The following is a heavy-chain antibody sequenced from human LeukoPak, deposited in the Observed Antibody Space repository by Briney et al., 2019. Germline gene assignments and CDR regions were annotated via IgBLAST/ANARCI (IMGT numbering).Heavy chain of an antibody. D-gene: IGHD6-13*01. CDR2: IKQDGSEK. Sequence: PGGSLRLSCAASAFTFSSFWMSWVRQAPGKGLERVANIKQDGSEKYYVDSVKGRFTISRDNAKNSLYLQMNSLRAEDTAVYYCAREGLGSIYSSSAPKGDYWGQGTLVTVSS. CDR3: AREGLGSIYSSSAPKGDY. J-gene: IGHJ4*02. CDR1: AFTFSSFW. V-gene: IGHV3-7*01.